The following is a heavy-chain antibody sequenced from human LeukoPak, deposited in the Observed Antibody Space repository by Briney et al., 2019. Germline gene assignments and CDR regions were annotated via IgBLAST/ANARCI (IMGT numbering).Heavy chain of an antibody. CDR3: ARGGTIFGVLNWFDP. D-gene: IGHD3-3*01. V-gene: IGHV4-59*08. CDR1: GGSISSYY. J-gene: IGHJ5*02. Sequence: SETLSLTCTVSGGSISSYYWSWIRQPPGKGLEWIGYIYYSGSTNYNPSLKSRVTISVDTSKNQFSLKLSSVTAADTAVYYCARGGTIFGVLNWFDPWGQGTLVTVSS. CDR2: IYYSGST.